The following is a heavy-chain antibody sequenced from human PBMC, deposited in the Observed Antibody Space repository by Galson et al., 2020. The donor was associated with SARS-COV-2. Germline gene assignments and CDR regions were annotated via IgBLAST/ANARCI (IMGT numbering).Heavy chain of an antibody. CDR1: GFTFSFHD. CDR2: ISNRGDDK. D-gene: IGHD2-2*01. CDR3: ARGMYYCSSPVPCQPLTQYLDS. V-gene: IGHV3-30*02. Sequence: GGSLRLSCAASGFTFSFHDMNWVRQAPGKELEWVAFISNRGDDKRYADSVKGRFTIARDNSKSTLDLQMHSLRPEDTAVYYCARGMYYCSSPVPCQPLTQYLDSWGQGTLLAVSS. J-gene: IGHJ4*02.